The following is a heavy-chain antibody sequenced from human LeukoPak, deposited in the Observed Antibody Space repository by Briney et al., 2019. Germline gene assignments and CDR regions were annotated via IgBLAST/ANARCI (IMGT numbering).Heavy chain of an antibody. V-gene: IGHV3-7*01. D-gene: IGHD5-24*01. Sequence: GGSLRLSCAASGFTFSIYWMSWVRQAPGKGLEWVANIKQDGSEKYYVDSVKGRFTISRDNAKNSLYLQMNSLRAEDTAVYYCARGYNSAFDIWGQGTMVTVSS. CDR2: IKQDGSEK. J-gene: IGHJ3*02. CDR3: ARGYNSAFDI. CDR1: GFTFSIYW.